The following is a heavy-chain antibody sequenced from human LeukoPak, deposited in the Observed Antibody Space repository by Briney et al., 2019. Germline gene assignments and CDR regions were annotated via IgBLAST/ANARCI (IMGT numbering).Heavy chain of an antibody. V-gene: IGHV4-38-2*02. CDR2: ISHTGSS. D-gene: IGHD1-1*01. Sequence: SETLSLACTVSGYSISSGYYWGWIRQPPGKGLEWIGYISHTGSSYYNPSLKSRVTISVDRSKNQFSLKLSSVTAADTAVYYCASNWSDFDYWGPGILVTVSS. J-gene: IGHJ4*02. CDR1: GYSISSGYY. CDR3: ASNWSDFDY.